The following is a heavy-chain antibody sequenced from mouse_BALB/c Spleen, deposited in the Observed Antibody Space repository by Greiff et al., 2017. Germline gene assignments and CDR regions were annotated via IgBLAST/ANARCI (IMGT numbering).Heavy chain of an antibody. V-gene: IGHV1-7*01. J-gene: IGHJ4*01. CDR1: GYTFTSYW. CDR2: INPSTGYT. CDR3: ARKGYGNYGAMDY. D-gene: IGHD2-1*01. Sequence: QVQLQQSGAELAKPGASVKMSCKASGYTFTSYWMHWVKQRPGQGLEWIGYINPSTGYTEYNQKFKDKATLTADKSSSTAYMQLSSLTSEDSAVYYCARKGYGNYGAMDYWGLGTSVTVSS.